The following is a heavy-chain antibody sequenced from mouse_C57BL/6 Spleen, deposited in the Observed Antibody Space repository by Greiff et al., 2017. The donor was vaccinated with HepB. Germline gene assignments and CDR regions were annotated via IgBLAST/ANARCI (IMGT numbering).Heavy chain of an antibody. CDR1: GYTFTSYW. V-gene: IGHV1-50*01. CDR3: ARKAMDY. CDR2: IDPSDSYT. J-gene: IGHJ4*01. Sequence: VQLQQPGAELVKPGASVKLSCKASGYTFTSYWMQWVKQRPGQGLEWIGEIDPSDSYTNYNQKFKGKATLTVDTSSSTAYMQLSSLTSEDSAVYYCARKAMDYGGQGTSVTVSS.